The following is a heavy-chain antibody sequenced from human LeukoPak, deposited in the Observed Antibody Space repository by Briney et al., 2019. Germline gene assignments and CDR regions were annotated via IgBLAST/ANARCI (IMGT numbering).Heavy chain of an antibody. CDR3: ARDSPFCDILTGQ. D-gene: IGHD3-9*01. V-gene: IGHV3-21*01. CDR1: GFTFSSYS. J-gene: IGHJ4*02. CDR2: ISSSSSYI. Sequence: GGSLRLSCAASGFTFSSYSMNWVRQAPGKGLEWVSSISSSSSYIYYADSVKGRFTISRDNAKNSLYLQMNSLRAEDTAVYYRARDSPFCDILTGQWGQGTLVTVSS.